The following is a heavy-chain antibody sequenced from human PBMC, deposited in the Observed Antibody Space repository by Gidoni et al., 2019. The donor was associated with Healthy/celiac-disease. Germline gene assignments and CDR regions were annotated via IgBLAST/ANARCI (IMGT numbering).Heavy chain of an antibody. J-gene: IGHJ5*02. V-gene: IGHV4-4*02. Sequence: QVQLQESGPGLVKPSGTLSLTCAVSGGSIRSSNWWSWVRQPPGKGLEWIGEIYHSGSTTYNPSLKSRVTISVDKSKNQFSLKLSSVTAADTAVYYCARDAGGYDFWRGYYKRGNGWFDPWGQGTLVTVSS. CDR3: ARDAGGYDFWRGYYKRGNGWFDP. CDR2: IYHSGST. CDR1: GGSIRSSNW. D-gene: IGHD3-3*01.